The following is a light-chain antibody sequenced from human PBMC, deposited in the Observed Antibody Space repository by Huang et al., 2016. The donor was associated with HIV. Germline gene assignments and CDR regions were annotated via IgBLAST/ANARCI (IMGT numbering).Light chain of an antibody. CDR2: LGS. J-gene: IGKJ1*01. CDR1: QSLLHSNTYNY. Sequence: DIVMTQSPLSLTVTPGEPASISCRSSQSLLHSNTYNYLDWYLQKPGQSPQVLIYLGSNRASGVPDRFSGSGSGTDFTLKISRVEAEDVGIYYCMQSLETPWTFGQGTEVEIK. V-gene: IGKV2-28*01. CDR3: MQSLETPWT.